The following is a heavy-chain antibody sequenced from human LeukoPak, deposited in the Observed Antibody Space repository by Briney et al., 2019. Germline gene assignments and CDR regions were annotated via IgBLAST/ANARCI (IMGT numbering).Heavy chain of an antibody. CDR2: ISGSGGST. J-gene: IGHJ4*02. CDR1: GLTFSPYA. CDR3: AKVESMTTVAQGAY. V-gene: IGHV3-23*01. D-gene: IGHD4-23*01. Sequence: PGGSLRLSCAASGLTFSPYAMNWVRQAPGKGLEWVSAISGSGGSTYYADSVKGRFTISRDNSKNTLYLQMNSLRAEDTAVYYCAKVESMTTVAQGAYWGQGTLVTVSS.